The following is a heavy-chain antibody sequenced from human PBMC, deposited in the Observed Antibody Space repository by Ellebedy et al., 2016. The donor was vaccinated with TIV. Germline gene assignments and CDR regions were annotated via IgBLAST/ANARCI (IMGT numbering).Heavy chain of an antibody. V-gene: IGHV3-48*02. CDR2: ISTGGSTT. D-gene: IGHD6-13*01. CDR3: AREHGVPLVLDY. CDR1: GFTFSTYT. J-gene: IGHJ4*02. Sequence: GGSLRLSCAASGFTFSTYTMNWVRQAPGKGLEWVSYISTGGSTTYYADSVRGRSTISRDNAKNSLYLQMNSLRDEDTAVYYCAREHGVPLVLDYWGQGTLVTVSS.